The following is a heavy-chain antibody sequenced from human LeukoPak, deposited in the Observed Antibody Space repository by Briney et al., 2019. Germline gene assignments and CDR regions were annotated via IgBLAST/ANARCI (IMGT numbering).Heavy chain of an antibody. D-gene: IGHD3-10*01. J-gene: IGHJ5*02. CDR3: ARSLWFGEWRFDP. Sequence: SETLSLTCTVSGGSISSYYWSWIRQPPGKGLEWIGYIYYSGSTNYNPSLKSRVTISVDTSKNQFSLKLSSVTAADTAVYYCARSLWFGEWRFDPWGQGTLVTVSS. CDR1: GGSISSYY. CDR2: IYYSGST. V-gene: IGHV4-59*01.